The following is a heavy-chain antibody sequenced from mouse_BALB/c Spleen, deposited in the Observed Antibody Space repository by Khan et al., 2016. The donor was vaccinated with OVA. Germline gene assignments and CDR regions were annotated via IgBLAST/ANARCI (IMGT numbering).Heavy chain of an antibody. CDR1: GFTFSTYG. CDR2: INSGGHYT. V-gene: IGHV5-6*01. D-gene: IGHD1-1*02. CDR3: ARLAYYYNSEGFAY. J-gene: IGHJ3*01. Sequence: EVELVESGGDLVKTGGSLKLSCAASGFTFSTYGMSWVRQTPDKRLVWVATINSGGHYTYYIDSVKGRFTISRDNAKNILYLQMTSLGSEDKAMNYGARLAYYYNSEGFAYWGQGTLVTVSA.